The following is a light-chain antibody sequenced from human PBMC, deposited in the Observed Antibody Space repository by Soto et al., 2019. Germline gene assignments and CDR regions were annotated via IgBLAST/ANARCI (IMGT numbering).Light chain of an antibody. CDR2: GAS. Sequence: EIVLTQSPGTLSLSPGESATLSCRASQSVSSSYLAWYQQTPGQAPRLLIFGASSRATGIPDRFSGSGSGTDFTLTISRLEPEDFAVYYCQYYGTSSYTFGQGTTLEI. CDR3: QYYGTSSYT. J-gene: IGKJ2*01. CDR1: QSVSSSY. V-gene: IGKV3-20*01.